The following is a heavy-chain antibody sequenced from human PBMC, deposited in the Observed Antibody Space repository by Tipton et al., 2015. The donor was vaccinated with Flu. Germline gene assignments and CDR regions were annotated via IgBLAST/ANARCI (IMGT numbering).Heavy chain of an antibody. CDR2: IIPIFGTA. D-gene: IGHD6-13*01. CDR1: GGTFSSYA. J-gene: IGHJ6*02. V-gene: IGHV1-69*01. Sequence: QLVQSGAEVKKPGSSVKVSCKASGGTFSSYAISWVRQAPGQGLEWMGGIIPIFGTANYAQKFQGRVTITADESTSTAYMELSSLGSEDTAVYYCARSSSWPYYYYYYGMDVWGQGTTVTVSS. CDR3: ARSSSWPYYYYYYGMDV.